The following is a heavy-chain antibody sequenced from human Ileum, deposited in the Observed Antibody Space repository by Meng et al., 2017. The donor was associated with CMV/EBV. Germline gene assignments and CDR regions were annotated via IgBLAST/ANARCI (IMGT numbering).Heavy chain of an antibody. CDR1: GFSFSSYA. J-gene: IGHJ4*02. CDR3: AKGPPAWELPAVDY. V-gene: IGHV3-23*01. Sequence: GESLKISCAVSGFSFSSYAMNWVRQAPGKGLEWVSSISNSGVSTYYADSVKGRFTISRDNSKSTLYLQMNSLRAEDTAVYYCAKGPPAWELPAVDYWGQGTLVTVSS. D-gene: IGHD1-26*01. CDR2: ISNSGVST.